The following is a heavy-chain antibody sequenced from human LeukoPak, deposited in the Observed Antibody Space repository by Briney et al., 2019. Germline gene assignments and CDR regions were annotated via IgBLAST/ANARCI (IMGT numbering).Heavy chain of an antibody. CDR2: IIPIFGTA. V-gene: IGHV1-69*13. CDR3: ARDAVAGTYNWFDP. CDR1: GGTFNSYA. D-gene: IGHD6-19*01. J-gene: IGHJ5*02. Sequence: SVKVSCKASGGTFNSYAISWVRQAPGQGLEWMGGIIPIFGTANYARKFQGRVTITADESTSTAYTELSSLRSEDTAVYYCARDAVAGTYNWFDPWGQGTLVTVSS.